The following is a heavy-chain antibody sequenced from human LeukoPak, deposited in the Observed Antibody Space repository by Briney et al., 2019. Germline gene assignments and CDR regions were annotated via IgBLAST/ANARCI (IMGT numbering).Heavy chain of an antibody. CDR1: GFTFSSYS. V-gene: IGHV3-21*01. CDR2: ISSSSSYI. Sequence: PGGSLRLSCAASGFTFSSYSMNWVRQAPGKGLEWVSSISSSSSYIYYADSVKGRFTISRDNAKNPLYLQMNSLRAEDTAVYYCARDRGIAAAGRSNYFDYWGQGTLVTVSS. J-gene: IGHJ4*02. CDR3: ARDRGIAAAGRSNYFDY. D-gene: IGHD6-13*01.